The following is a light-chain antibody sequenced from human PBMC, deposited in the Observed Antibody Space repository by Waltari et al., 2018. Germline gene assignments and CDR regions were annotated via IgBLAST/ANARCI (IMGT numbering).Light chain of an antibody. V-gene: IGLV4-69*01. J-gene: IGLJ3*02. Sequence: QQRGKGPRYLMNVHSGGRQSKGYEIPDRFSGSASVAERSLTISGVQSEDEADYYCQTGVRGTWVFGGGTTLTVL. CDR2: VHSGGRQ. CDR3: QTGVRGTWV.